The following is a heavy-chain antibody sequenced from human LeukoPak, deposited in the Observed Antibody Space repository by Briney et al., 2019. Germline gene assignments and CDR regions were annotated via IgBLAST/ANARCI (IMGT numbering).Heavy chain of an antibody. CDR1: GFTFSSYA. J-gene: IGHJ6*03. CDR2: ISGSGDST. V-gene: IGHV3-23*01. D-gene: IGHD3-9*01. CDR3: AKGSRYDILTGSQYYYSYYMDV. Sequence: GGSLRLSCAAPGFTFSSYAMSWVRQAPGEGLEWVSAISGSGDSTYYADSVKGRFTISRDKSKNTLYLQMNSLRAEDTAVYYCAKGSRYDILTGSQYYYSYYMDVWGKGTTVIVSS.